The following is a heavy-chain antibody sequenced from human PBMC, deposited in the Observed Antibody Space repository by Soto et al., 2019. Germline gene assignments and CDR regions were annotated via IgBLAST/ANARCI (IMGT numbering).Heavy chain of an antibody. V-gene: IGHV4-38-2*02. J-gene: IGHJ4*01. Sequence: SETLFLTCTVSGYSISSLSYWPWIRQPPGKGPEWIASIYHGGTTFYNPSLKSRITISVDTSNNQFSLKLTSVTAADTAVYYCARVHVMVVAGSTFDYWGHGTLVTVSS. CDR1: GYSISSLSY. CDR3: ARVHVMVVAGSTFDY. CDR2: IYHGGTT. D-gene: IGHD6-19*01.